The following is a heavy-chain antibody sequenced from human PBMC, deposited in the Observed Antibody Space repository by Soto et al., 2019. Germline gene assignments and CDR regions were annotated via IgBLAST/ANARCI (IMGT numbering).Heavy chain of an antibody. CDR1: GDSMTSSSYY. J-gene: IGHJ5*02. CDR3: ARHTRNQFDH. V-gene: IGHV4-39*01. Sequence: QLQLQESGPGLVKPSETLSLTCTVSGDSMTSSSYYWGWIRQPPGKGLEWIGSIYYSERTSYNSGSTYYSPSLKSLVTISGDTSKSQFSLKLSSVTAADTAVYYCARHTRNQFDHWGQGTLVTVSS. CDR2: IYYSERTSYNSGST.